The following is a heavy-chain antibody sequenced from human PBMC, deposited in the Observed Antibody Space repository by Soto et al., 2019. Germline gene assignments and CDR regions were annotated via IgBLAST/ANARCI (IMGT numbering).Heavy chain of an antibody. CDR2: INPSNGST. J-gene: IGHJ5*02. D-gene: IGHD2-15*01. CDR3: PRDVAGPGGLRSVDP. Sequence: ASVKVSCKASGYTFTSYYMHWVRQAPGQGLEWMGIINPSNGSTSYAQRFQGRVTMTTDTSTSTAYMELSSLRSDDTAVYYCPRDVAGPGGLRSVDPWGQGTLVTVS. V-gene: IGHV1-46*01. CDR1: GYTFTSYY.